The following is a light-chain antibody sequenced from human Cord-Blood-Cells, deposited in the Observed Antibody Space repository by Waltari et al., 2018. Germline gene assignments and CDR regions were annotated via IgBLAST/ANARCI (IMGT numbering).Light chain of an antibody. CDR2: WAS. J-gene: IGKJ1*01. CDR1: QSVLYSSNNKNY. Sequence: DIVMTQSPDSLAVSLGERATINCKSSQSVLYSSNNKNYLAWYQQKPGQPPKLLIYWASTRESGVPDRLSGSGSGTDFTLTIRSLQAEDVAVYYCQQYYSTRTFGQGTKVEIK. CDR3: QQYYSTRT. V-gene: IGKV4-1*01.